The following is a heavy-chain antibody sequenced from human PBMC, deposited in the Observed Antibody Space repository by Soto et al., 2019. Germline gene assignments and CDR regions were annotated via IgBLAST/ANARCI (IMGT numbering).Heavy chain of an antibody. CDR3: ARGLTTFGGGRKGPDH. CDR1: GYPFTTYG. V-gene: IGHV1-18*04. D-gene: IGHD3-3*01. J-gene: IGHJ1*01. Sequence: ASVKVSCKASGYPFTTYGLPWVRQAPGQGLEWMGWISTYNGNTNYAQSLQGRVTMTRETSSTTAYMELRSLRSDDTAVYYCARGLTTFGGGRKGPDHW. CDR2: ISTYNGNT.